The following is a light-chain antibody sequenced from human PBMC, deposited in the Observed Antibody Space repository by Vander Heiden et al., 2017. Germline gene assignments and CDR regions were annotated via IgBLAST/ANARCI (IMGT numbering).Light chain of an antibody. J-gene: IGLJ2*01. CDR2: EVS. Sequence: QSALTQPASVSGSPGQSITISCTGTSSDVGGYNYVSWYQQHPGKAPKRMIYEVSNRPSGVSNRFSGSKSGNTAPLTISGLQAEDEADYYCSSYTSSSTLGVFGGGTKLTVL. V-gene: IGLV2-14*01. CDR1: SSDVGGYNY. CDR3: SSYTSSSTLGV.